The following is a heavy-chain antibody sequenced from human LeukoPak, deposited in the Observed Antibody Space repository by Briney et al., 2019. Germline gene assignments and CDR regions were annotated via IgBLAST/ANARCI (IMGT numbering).Heavy chain of an antibody. J-gene: IGHJ5*02. D-gene: IGHD6-19*01. V-gene: IGHV3-48*03. CDR3: AREYSSAWYDN. CDR1: GFTLSSYE. Sequence: GGSLRLSCAASGFTLSSYEMNWVRQAPGKGLEWVSYISSSGSTLYFADFVKGRFTISRDNAKNSLYLQMNSLRAEDTAVYYCAREYSSAWYDNWGQGTLVTVSS. CDR2: ISSSGSTL.